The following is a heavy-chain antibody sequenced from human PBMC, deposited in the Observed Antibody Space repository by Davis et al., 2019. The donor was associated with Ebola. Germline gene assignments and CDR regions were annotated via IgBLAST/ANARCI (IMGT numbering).Heavy chain of an antibody. D-gene: IGHD1-1*01. Sequence: PSETLSLTCTVSGGSISSYYWSWIRQPPGKGLEWVGYIYYSGNTNYNPSLKSRVTISIDTSMNQFSLKLSSVTAADTAVYYWARVGSGAFDYWGQGTLVTVSS. CDR2: IYYSGNT. CDR1: GGSISSYY. J-gene: IGHJ4*02. CDR3: ARVGSGAFDY. V-gene: IGHV4-59*01.